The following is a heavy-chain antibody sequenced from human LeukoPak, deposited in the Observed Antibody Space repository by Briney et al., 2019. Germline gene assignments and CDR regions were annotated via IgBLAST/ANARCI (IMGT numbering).Heavy chain of an antibody. V-gene: IGHV3-48*01. Sequence: SVRGRFTISRDNAKNSLYLQMTSLRAEDTAVYYCARDHRGTYYYYYMDVWGKGTTVTVSS. J-gene: IGHJ6*03. D-gene: IGHD1-1*01. CDR3: ARDHRGTYYYYYMDV.